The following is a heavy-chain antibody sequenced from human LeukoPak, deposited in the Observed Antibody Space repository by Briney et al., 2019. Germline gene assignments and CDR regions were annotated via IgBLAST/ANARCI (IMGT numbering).Heavy chain of an antibody. Sequence: PGGSLRLSCAASGLPFSSHAMHWVRQAPGKGLEYVSAIVSNGGNTYYADSVRGRFTISRDNSKDTVYLQMGSLRPEDTAVYYCARGGYYAATDIWGQGALVTVSS. D-gene: IGHD3-3*01. CDR3: ARGGYYAATDI. J-gene: IGHJ4*02. CDR2: IVSNGGNT. CDR1: GLPFSSHA. V-gene: IGHV3-64*02.